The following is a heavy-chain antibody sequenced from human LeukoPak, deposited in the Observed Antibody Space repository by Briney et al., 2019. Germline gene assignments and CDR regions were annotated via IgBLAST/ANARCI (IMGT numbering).Heavy chain of an antibody. J-gene: IGHJ4*02. CDR3: ASRPPPNDY. Sequence: SETLSLTCTVSGGSISSSRYYWAWIRQSPGKGLEWIGSLYYSGSAYYNPSLKSRVTISVDTSKSQFSLKLSSVTAADTAVYYCASRPPPNDYWGQGTLVTVSS. V-gene: IGHV4-39*07. CDR1: GGSISSSRYY. CDR2: LYYSGSA.